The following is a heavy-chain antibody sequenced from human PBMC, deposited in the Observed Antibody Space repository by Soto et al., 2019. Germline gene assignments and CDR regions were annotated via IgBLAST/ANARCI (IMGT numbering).Heavy chain of an antibody. CDR2: INPNIGKA. D-gene: IGHD6-13*01. J-gene: IGHJ6*03. CDR1: GYTFTSYD. Sequence: GASVKVSCKASGYTFTSYDINWVRQATGQGLEWMGRINPNIGKASYAQKFQGRVTMTADNSTSTAYMEMSSLRSEDTAVHYCARGGVDSRSWYGLVVVAANGYYMAVWGKGPPVTVS. V-gene: IGHV1-8*01. CDR3: ARGGVDSRSWYGLVVVAANGYYMAV.